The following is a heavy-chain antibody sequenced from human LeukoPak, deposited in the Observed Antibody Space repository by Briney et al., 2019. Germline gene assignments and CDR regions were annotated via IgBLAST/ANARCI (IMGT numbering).Heavy chain of an antibody. CDR1: GGSISSYY. CDR2: IYYSGST. CDR3: ARGGDFWSGYYSHYYGMDV. J-gene: IGHJ6*02. D-gene: IGHD3-3*01. Sequence: PSETLSLTCTVSGGSISSYYWSWIRQPPGTGLEWIGYIYYSGSTNYNPSLKSRVTISVDTSKNQFSLKLSSVTAADTAVYYCARGGDFWSGYYSHYYGMDVWGQGTTVTVSS. V-gene: IGHV4-59*01.